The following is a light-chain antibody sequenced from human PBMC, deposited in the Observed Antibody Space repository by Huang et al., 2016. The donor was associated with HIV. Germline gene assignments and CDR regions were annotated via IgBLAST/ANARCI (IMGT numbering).Light chain of an antibody. CDR2: SAT. J-gene: IGKJ1*01. V-gene: IGKV4-1*01. CDR3: QQYYGSPPT. Sequence: DIVMTQSPDSLAVSLGERATINCKSSQRILYNSDKKNYSAWYQQKPGPPPKLLIYSATTREARVPNLLSGSWSRKYFTLTISSLQAGDVAVYYCQQYYGSPPTFGQGTKVEIK. CDR1: QRILYNSDKKNY.